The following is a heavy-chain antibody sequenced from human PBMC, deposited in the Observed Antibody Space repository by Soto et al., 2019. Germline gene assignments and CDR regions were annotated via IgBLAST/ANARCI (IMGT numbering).Heavy chain of an antibody. CDR1: GFTFSSYA. Sequence: GGSLRLSCAASGFTFSSYAMHWVRQAPGKGLEYVSAISSNGGSTYYANSVKGRFTISRDNSKNTLYLQMGSLRAEDMAVYYCVRVTRTLNFVDYWGQGTLVTVSS. CDR3: VRVTRTLNFVDY. CDR2: ISSNGGST. J-gene: IGHJ4*02. D-gene: IGHD3-22*01. V-gene: IGHV3-64*01.